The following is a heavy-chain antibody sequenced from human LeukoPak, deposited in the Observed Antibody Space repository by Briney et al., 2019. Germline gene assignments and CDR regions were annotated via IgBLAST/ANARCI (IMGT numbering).Heavy chain of an antibody. CDR3: ARSDSSSWYYFDY. Sequence: PSETLSLTCAVYGGSFSGYYWSWIRQPPGKGLEWIGEISHSGSTNYNPSLKSRVTISVDTSKNQFSLKLSSVTAADTAVYYCARSDSSSWYYFDYWGQGTLVTVSS. D-gene: IGHD6-13*01. CDR1: GGSFSGYY. J-gene: IGHJ4*02. V-gene: IGHV4-34*01. CDR2: ISHSGST.